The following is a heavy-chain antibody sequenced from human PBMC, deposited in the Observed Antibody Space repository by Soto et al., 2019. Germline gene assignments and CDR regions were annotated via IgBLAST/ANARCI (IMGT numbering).Heavy chain of an antibody. CDR2: ISDYNGNT. J-gene: IGHJ5*02. CDR1: GYSFTRSG. V-gene: IGHV1-18*01. D-gene: IGHD6-19*01. Sequence: GASVKVCCTASGYSFTRSGMRWVRQAPGQGREWMGWISDYNGNTNYAQKLQGRVTMTTDTSTSTAYMELRSLRSDDTAVYYCARILAVAGLRFDPWGQGTLVTVSS. CDR3: ARILAVAGLRFDP.